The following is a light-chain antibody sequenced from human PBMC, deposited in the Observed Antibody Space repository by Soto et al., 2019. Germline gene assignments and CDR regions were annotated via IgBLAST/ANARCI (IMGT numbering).Light chain of an antibody. CDR2: EGN. CDR3: CSYAGSSTFVV. CDR1: SSDVGSYNL. Sequence: QSALTKPASVSGSPGQSIPISCTGTSSDVGSYNLVSWYQQHPGKAPKLMIYEGNKRPSGVSNRFSGSKSGNTASLTISGLQAEDEADYYCCSYAGSSTFVVFGGGTKLTVL. J-gene: IGLJ2*01. V-gene: IGLV2-23*03.